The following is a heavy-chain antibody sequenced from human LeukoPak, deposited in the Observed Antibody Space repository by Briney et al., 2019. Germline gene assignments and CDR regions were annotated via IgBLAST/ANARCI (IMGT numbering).Heavy chain of an antibody. V-gene: IGHV4-39*01. CDR1: GGSVSIANYF. Sequence: PSETLSLTRSLTGGSVSIANYFWGWIRQPPGKGLEWIGNINYLGSTAYNPSLKSRVTTSVDTSKHQFSLKLTSVTAADTAVYYCERLSKGRYYDYFFDYWGQGTLVTVSS. CDR2: INYLGST. D-gene: IGHD3-9*01. CDR3: ERLSKGRYYDYFFDY. J-gene: IGHJ4*02.